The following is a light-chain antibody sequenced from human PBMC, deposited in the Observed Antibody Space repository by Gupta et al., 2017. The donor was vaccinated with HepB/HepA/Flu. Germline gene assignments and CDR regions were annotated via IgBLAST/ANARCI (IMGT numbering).Light chain of an antibody. J-gene: IGKJ3*01. CDR1: QSVSSY. CDR3: QQRSNWH. CDR2: DAS. V-gene: IGKV3D-11*02. Sequence: EIVLTQSPATLSLSPGERATLSCRASQSVSSYLAWYQQKPGQAPRLLIYDASNRATGIPARFSGSGPGTDFTLTISSLETEDFAVYYCQQRSNWHLDPGTKVDIK.